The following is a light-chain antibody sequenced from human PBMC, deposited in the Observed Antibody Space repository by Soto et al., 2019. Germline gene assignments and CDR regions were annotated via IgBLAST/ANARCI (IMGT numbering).Light chain of an antibody. Sequence: AIRMTQSPSSFSASTGDRVTITCRASQGISSYLAWYQQKPGKAPKLLIYAASTLQSGVPSRFSGSGSGTDFTLTLSCLQSEDFATYYCQQYYSYPPTFGQGTKLEI. V-gene: IGKV1-8*01. CDR3: QQYYSYPPT. J-gene: IGKJ2*01. CDR1: QGISSY. CDR2: AAS.